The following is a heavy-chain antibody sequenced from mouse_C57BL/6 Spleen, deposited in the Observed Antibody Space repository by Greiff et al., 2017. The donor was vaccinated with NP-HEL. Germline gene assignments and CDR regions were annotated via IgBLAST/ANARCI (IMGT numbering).Heavy chain of an antibody. V-gene: IGHV1-54*01. Sequence: VQLQQSGAELVRPGTSVKVSCKASGYAFTNYLIEWVKQRPGQGLEWIGVINPGSGGTNYNEKFKGKATLTADKSSSTAYMQLSSLTSEDSAVYFCARSIYYGYRFAYWGQGTLVTVSA. D-gene: IGHD2-2*01. J-gene: IGHJ3*01. CDR3: ARSIYYGYRFAY. CDR2: INPGSGGT. CDR1: GYAFTNYL.